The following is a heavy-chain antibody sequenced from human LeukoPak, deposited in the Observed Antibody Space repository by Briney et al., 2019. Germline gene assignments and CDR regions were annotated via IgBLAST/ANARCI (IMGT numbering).Heavy chain of an antibody. J-gene: IGHJ4*02. CDR1: GFSFSKYV. CDR3: AKDRPNGFDY. V-gene: IGHV3-23*01. D-gene: IGHD2-8*01. Sequence: PGGSLRLPCAASGFSFSKYVMSWVRQAPGKGLEWVSGISGSGGDTYYAESVKGRFTISRDNSKNTLYLQMNSLRAEDTAVYYCAKDRPNGFDYWGRGTLVTVSS. CDR2: ISGSGGDT.